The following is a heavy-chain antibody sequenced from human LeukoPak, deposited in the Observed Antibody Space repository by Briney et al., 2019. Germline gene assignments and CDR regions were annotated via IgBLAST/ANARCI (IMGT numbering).Heavy chain of an antibody. CDR3: AINYYDTGAFDI. J-gene: IGHJ3*02. CDR1: GGSISSYY. CDR2: IYYSGST. D-gene: IGHD3-22*01. V-gene: IGHV4-59*01. Sequence: PSETLSLTCTVSGGSISSYYWSWIRQPPGKGLEWIGYIYYSGSTNYNPSPKSRVTISVDTSKNQFSLKLSSVTAADTAVYHCAINYYDTGAFDIWGQGTMVTVSS.